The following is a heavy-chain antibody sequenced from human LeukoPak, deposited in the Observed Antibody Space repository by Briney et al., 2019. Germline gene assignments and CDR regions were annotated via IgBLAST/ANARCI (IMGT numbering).Heavy chain of an antibody. CDR1: GGTFSSYT. CDR2: IIPILRIA. J-gene: IGHJ5*02. V-gene: IGHV1-69*04. Sequence: SVKVSCKASGGTFSSYTISWVRQAPGQGLEWMGRIIPILRIANYAQKFEGRVTITADKSTSTAYMELSSLRSEDTGVYYCARDLRGYSGSYYWFDPWGQGTLVTVSS. D-gene: IGHD1-26*01. CDR3: ARDLRGYSGSYYWFDP.